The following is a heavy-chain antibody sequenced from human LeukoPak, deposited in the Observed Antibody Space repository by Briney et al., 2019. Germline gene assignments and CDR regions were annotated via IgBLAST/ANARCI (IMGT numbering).Heavy chain of an antibody. Sequence: PSETLSLTCTVSGYSISSGYFWGWIRQPPGKGLEWIGSIYHSGSTYYNPSLKSRVTISVDTSKNQFSLKLSSVTAADTAVYYCASKYCSGGSCHFDYWGQGTLVTVSS. D-gene: IGHD2-15*01. CDR2: IYHSGST. J-gene: IGHJ4*02. CDR3: ASKYCSGGSCHFDY. V-gene: IGHV4-38-2*02. CDR1: GYSISSGYF.